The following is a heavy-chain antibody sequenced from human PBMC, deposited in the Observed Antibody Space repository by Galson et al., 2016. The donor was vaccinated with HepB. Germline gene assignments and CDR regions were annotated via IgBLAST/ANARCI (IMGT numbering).Heavy chain of an antibody. V-gene: IGHV3-53*01. CDR3: ARLTQASFDY. CDR1: GFIVRYNY. Sequence: SLRLSCAASGFIVRYNYMSWVRQAPGKGLEWVAIIYSGGRSSYEDSVKGRFITSRDDSKNTMYLQMNSLRVEDTAIYYCARLTQASFDYWGQGTLVTVSS. J-gene: IGHJ4*02. CDR2: IYSGGRS. D-gene: IGHD4-23*01.